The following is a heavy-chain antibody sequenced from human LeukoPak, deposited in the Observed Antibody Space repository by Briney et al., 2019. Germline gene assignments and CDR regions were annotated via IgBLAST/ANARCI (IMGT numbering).Heavy chain of an antibody. CDR3: ARHERGASCLNSFDY. D-gene: IGHD3-16*01. J-gene: IGHJ4*02. CDR1: GGSISSSGYY. Sequence: PSETLSLTCSVSGGSISSSGYYWGWIRQPPGKGLEWIGSIYYSGSTYNNPSLKSRVTISVDTSKNQFSLKLNSVTAADTAVFYCARHERGASCLNSFDYWGQGTLVTVSS. V-gene: IGHV4-39*01. CDR2: IYYSGST.